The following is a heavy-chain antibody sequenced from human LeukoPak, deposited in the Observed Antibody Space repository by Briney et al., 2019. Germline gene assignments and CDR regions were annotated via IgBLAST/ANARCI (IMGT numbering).Heavy chain of an antibody. CDR3: ARDGSRGPFDY. CDR1: GASISTSNW. Sequence: SEALSLTCAVSGASISTSNWWRWVRQPPGKGLEWIGEIYHSGTTNYNPSPKSRVTISVDKSKNQFSLNLISVTAADTAVYYCARDGSRGPFDYWGQGALVTVSS. V-gene: IGHV4-4*02. CDR2: IYHSGTT. D-gene: IGHD3-22*01. J-gene: IGHJ4*02.